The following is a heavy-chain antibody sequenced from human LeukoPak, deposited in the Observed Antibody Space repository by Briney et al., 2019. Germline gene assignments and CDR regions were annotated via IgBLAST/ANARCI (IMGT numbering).Heavy chain of an antibody. Sequence: GGSLRLSCAASGFTFSSYAMSWVRQAPGKGLEWVSAISGSGGSTYYADSVKGRFTIFRDNSKNTLYPQMNSLRADDTAVYYCANSTIFGVVIVGRLYYMDVWGKGTTVTVSS. J-gene: IGHJ6*03. CDR1: GFTFSSYA. CDR3: ANSTIFGVVIVGRLYYMDV. CDR2: ISGSGGST. V-gene: IGHV3-23*01. D-gene: IGHD3-3*01.